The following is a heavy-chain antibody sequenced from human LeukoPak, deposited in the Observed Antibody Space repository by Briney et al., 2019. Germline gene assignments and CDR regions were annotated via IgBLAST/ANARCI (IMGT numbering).Heavy chain of an antibody. CDR1: GYTFTGYY. V-gene: IGHV1-2*02. CDR2: INPNSGGT. J-gene: IGHJ4*02. Sequence: ASVKVSCKASGYTFTGYYMHWVRRAPGQGLEWMGWINPNSGGTNYAQKFQGRVTMIRDTSISTAYMELSRLRSDDTAVYYCARVLEWSEPFDYWGQGTLVTVSS. D-gene: IGHD3-3*01. CDR3: ARVLEWSEPFDY.